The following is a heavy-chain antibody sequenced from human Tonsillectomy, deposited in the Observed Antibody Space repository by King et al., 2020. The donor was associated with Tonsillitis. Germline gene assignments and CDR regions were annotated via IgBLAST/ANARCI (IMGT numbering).Heavy chain of an antibody. CDR3: AIFRRTWGY. Sequence: VQLVQSGGGLVQPGGSLRLSCTASGFTFSDHDMDWVRQAPGKGLEWVGRSRSKNKGYTTEYAASVKGRFTISRDASMNSLYLQLNSLKTEDTAVYYCAIFRRTWGYWGQETLVTVSS. D-gene: IGHD3-16*01. CDR2: SRSKNKGYTT. V-gene: IGHV3-72*01. J-gene: IGHJ4*02. CDR1: GFTFSDHD.